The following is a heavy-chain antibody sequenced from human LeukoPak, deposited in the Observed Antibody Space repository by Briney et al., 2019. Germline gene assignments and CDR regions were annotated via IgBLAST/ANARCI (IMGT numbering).Heavy chain of an antibody. CDR2: IYTSGST. D-gene: IGHD1-26*01. Sequence: SETLSLTCTASGGSISSYYWSWIRQPAGKGLEWIGRIYTSGSTNYNPSLKSRVTMSVDTSKNQFSLKLSSVTAADTAVYYCARGNGWGLLYNWFDPWGQGTLVTVSS. CDR3: ARGNGWGLLYNWFDP. J-gene: IGHJ5*02. V-gene: IGHV4-4*07. CDR1: GGSISSYY.